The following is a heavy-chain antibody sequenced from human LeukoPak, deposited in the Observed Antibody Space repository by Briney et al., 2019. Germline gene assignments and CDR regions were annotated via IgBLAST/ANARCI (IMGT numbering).Heavy chain of an antibody. J-gene: IGHJ6*02. CDR3: ARAGRIAAAGTYGMDV. CDR2: INHSGST. V-gene: IGHV4-34*01. Sequence: PSETLSLTCAVYGGSFSGYYWSWIRQPPGKGLEWIGEINHSGSTNYNPSLKSRVTISVDTSKNQFSLKLSSVTAADTAVYYCARAGRIAAAGTYGMDVWGQGTTVTVSS. D-gene: IGHD6-13*01. CDR1: GGSFSGYY.